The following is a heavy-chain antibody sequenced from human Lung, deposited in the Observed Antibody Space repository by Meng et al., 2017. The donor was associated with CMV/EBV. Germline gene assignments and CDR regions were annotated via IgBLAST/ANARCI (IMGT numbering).Heavy chain of an antibody. D-gene: IGHD6-6*01. J-gene: IGHJ6*01. Sequence: SXTLSLTCTVSGGSIRSYYWSWIRQPPGKALEWIGYIYYSGSTKYNPSLKSRVTISVDTSKNQFSLKLSSVTAADTAVYYCARGHGGSSVPHLYYYGMDVWGQGTXVTGSS. CDR2: IYYSGST. CDR1: GGSIRSYY. CDR3: ARGHGGSSVPHLYYYGMDV. V-gene: IGHV4-59*01.